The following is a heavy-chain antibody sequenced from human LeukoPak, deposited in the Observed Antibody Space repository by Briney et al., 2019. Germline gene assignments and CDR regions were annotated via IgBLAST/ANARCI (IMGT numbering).Heavy chain of an antibody. CDR2: IYYSGST. CDR1: GGSISSYY. D-gene: IGHD1-26*01. V-gene: IGHV4-59*01. Sequence: SETLSLTCTVSGGSISSYYWSWIRQPPGKGLEWIGYIYYSGSTNYNPSLKSRVTISVDTSKNQFSLKLSSVTAADTAVYYWARDKSPTETDYWGQGTLVTVSS. J-gene: IGHJ4*02. CDR3: ARDKSPTETDY.